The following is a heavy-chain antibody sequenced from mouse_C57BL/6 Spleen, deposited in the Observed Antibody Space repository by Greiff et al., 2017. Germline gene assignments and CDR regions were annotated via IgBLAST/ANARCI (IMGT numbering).Heavy chain of an antibody. V-gene: IGHV1-15*01. D-gene: IGHD3-1*01. CDR3: TREARAY. Sequence: QVQLKQSGAELVRPGASVTLSCKASGYTFTDYEMHWVKQTPVHGLEWIGAIDPETGGTAYNQKFKGKAILTADKSSSTAYMELRSLTSEDSAVYYCTREARAYWGQGTLVTVSA. J-gene: IGHJ3*01. CDR1: GYTFTDYE. CDR2: IDPETGGT.